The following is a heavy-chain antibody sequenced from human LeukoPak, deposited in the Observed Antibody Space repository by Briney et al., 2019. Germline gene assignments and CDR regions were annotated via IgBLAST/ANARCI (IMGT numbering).Heavy chain of an antibody. CDR2: IKSKTDGGTT. D-gene: IGHD6-25*01. V-gene: IGHV3-15*01. CDR1: GFTFSNAW. Sequence: GGSLRLSCAASGFTFSNAWMTWVRQAPGKGLEWVGRIKSKTDGGTTDYAATVKGRFTISRDDSEDTLYLQMNSLKTEDTAVYYCQRGRVSDWGQGTLVTVSS. J-gene: IGHJ4*02. CDR3: QRGRVSD.